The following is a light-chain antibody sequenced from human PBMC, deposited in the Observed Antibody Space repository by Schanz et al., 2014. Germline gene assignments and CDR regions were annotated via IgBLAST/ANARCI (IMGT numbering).Light chain of an antibody. V-gene: IGKV3-11*01. CDR1: QSVSSN. CDR3: QQRGDNWPVT. J-gene: IGKJ3*01. CDR2: DTS. Sequence: EIVMTQSPATLSVSPGERATFSCRASQSVSSNLAWYQQKPGQAPRLLIYDTSNRATGIPARFSGSGSGTDFTLTISSLEPEDFAVYYCQQRGDNWPVTFGPGTKVDIK.